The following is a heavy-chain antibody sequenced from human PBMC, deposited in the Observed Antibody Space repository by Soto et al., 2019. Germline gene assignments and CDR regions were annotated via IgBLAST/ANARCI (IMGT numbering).Heavy chain of an antibody. J-gene: IGHJ6*02. V-gene: IGHV1-2*02. CDR1: GYSFSDYF. D-gene: IGHD1-26*01. CDR2: INPKTAAT. CDR3: ARIKWGLNYYNGMDV. Sequence: QVQLVQAGAEVQKSGASVKVSCKPSGYSFSDYFIQWVRQAPGQGLACVAWINPKTAATNYAKKFPGMVSLTWAMSSTTAYMELPRLRPDDTAVYYCARIKWGLNYYNGMDVWGQGPTCIFS.